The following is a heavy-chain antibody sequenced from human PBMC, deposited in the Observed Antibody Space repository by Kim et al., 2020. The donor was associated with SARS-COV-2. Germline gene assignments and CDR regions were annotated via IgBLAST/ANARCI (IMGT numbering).Heavy chain of an antibody. D-gene: IGHD3-10*01. J-gene: IGHJ4*02. Sequence: ASVKVSCKASGYTFTSYAMHWVRQAPGQRLEWMGWINAGNGNTKYSQKFQGRVTITRDTSASTAYMELSSLRSEDTAVYYCARDLGMVMGNPGSVFDYWGQGTLVTVSS. CDR1: GYTFTSYA. CDR2: INAGNGNT. V-gene: IGHV1-3*01. CDR3: ARDLGMVMGNPGSVFDY.